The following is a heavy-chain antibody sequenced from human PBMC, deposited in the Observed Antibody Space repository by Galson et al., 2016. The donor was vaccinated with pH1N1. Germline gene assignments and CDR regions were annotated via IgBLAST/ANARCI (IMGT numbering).Heavy chain of an antibody. D-gene: IGHD4-17*01. J-gene: IGHJ6*03. CDR1: GFSLSTSGMC. CDR2: IDWDDDK. CDR3: ARIGCGDYGHYMDV. Sequence: PALVKPTQTLTLTCTFSGFSLSTSGMCVSWIRQPPGKALEWLARIDWDDDKYYSTSLKTRLTISKDTSKNQVVLTMTNMDPVDTATYYCARIGCGDYGHYMDVWGKGTTVTVSS. V-gene: IGHV2-70*11.